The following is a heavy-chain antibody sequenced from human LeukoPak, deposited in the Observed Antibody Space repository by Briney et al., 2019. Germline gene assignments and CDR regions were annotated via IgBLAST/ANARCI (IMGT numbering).Heavy chain of an antibody. CDR3: ARTRIEMATIFFDY. J-gene: IGHJ4*02. Sequence: SETLSLTCTVSGGSISSYYWSWIRQPPGKGLEWIGYIYYSGSTNYNPSLKSRVTISVDTSKNQFSLKLSSVTAADTALYYCARTRIEMATIFFDYWGQGTLVTVSS. V-gene: IGHV4-59*01. CDR2: IYYSGST. CDR1: GGSISSYY. D-gene: IGHD5-24*01.